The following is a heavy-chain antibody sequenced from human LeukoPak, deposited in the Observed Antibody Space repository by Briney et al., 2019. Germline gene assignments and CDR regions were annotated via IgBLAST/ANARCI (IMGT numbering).Heavy chain of an antibody. J-gene: IGHJ4*02. CDR1: GFTFSSYW. V-gene: IGHV3-7*01. CDR2: IKQDGSEK. CDR3: AKIGYSYGVVGFDY. Sequence: PGGSLRLSCAASGFTFSSYWMSWVRQAPGKGLEWVANIKQDGSEKYYVESVKGRFTISRDNAMNSLDLQMNSLRAEDTAVYYCAKIGYSYGVVGFDYWGQGTLVTVSS. D-gene: IGHD5-18*01.